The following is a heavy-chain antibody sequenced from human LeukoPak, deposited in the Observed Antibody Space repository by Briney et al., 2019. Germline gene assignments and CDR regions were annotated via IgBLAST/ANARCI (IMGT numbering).Heavy chain of an antibody. CDR3: AKGYDFWSGGIDF. D-gene: IGHD3-3*01. V-gene: IGHV3-23*01. CDR2: ISGSGSST. J-gene: IGHJ4*02. Sequence: GGSLRLSCAASGFTFSGYAMSWVRQAPGKGLEWVSAISGSGSSTFYADSVKGRFTISRDNSKNTLHLQMNSLRADDTAVYYCAKGYDFWSGGIDFWGQGTLVTVSS. CDR1: GFTFSGYA.